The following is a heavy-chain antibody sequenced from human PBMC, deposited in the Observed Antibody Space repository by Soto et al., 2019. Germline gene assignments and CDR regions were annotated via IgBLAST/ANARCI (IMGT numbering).Heavy chain of an antibody. CDR1: GGSFKSGSYS. V-gene: IGHV4-61*01. D-gene: IGHD3-3*01. J-gene: IGHJ4*02. Sequence: KPSETLSLTCTVSGGSFKSGSYSWSWIRQPPGKGLEWIGYVYHTGRTSCTPSLKSRVSISIDTSKNQFSLNLDSVTAADTAVYFCARDFAYFDSWGQGTLVTVSS. CDR2: VYHTGRT. CDR3: ARDFAYFDS.